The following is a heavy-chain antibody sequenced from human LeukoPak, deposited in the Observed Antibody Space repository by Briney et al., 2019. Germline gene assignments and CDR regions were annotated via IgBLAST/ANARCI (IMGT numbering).Heavy chain of an antibody. V-gene: IGHV3-7*01. J-gene: IGHJ5*02. D-gene: IGHD6-13*01. Sequence: GGSLRLSCAASGFTFSSYWMSWVRQAPGKGLEWVANIKQDGSGKYYVDSVKGRSTISRDNAKNSLYLQMNSLRAEDTAVYYCARQGLRVNWFDPWGQGTLVTVSS. CDR1: GFTFSSYW. CDR3: ARQGLRVNWFDP. CDR2: IKQDGSGK.